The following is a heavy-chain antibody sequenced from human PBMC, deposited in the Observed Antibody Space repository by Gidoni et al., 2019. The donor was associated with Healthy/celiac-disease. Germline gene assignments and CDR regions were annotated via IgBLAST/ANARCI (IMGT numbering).Heavy chain of an antibody. V-gene: IGHV3-30*19. CDR1: GFTFNTYG. CDR2: ISYDGSNK. D-gene: IGHD3-10*01. Sequence: QVQLVESGGGVVQPGRYLRLACAASGFTFNTYGMHWVRQAPGKGLEWVAIISYDGSNKDYADSVKGRFTISRDNSKNTLWLQMNSLKPEDTAVYYCARDGGYGSGFYWGQGTLVIVSS. J-gene: IGHJ4*02. CDR3: ARDGGYGSGFY.